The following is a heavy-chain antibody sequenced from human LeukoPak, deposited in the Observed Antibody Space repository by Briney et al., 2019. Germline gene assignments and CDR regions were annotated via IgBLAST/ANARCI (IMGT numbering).Heavy chain of an antibody. D-gene: IGHD3-10*01. J-gene: IGHJ6*02. CDR3: ARDRANYYGSGSYYNEGYYYYGMDV. V-gene: IGHV1-18*01. Sequence: ASVKFSCKASGYTFTSYGISWVRQAPVQGLEWMGWISAYNGNTNYAQKLQGRVTMTTDTSTSTAYMELRSLRSDDTAVYYCARDRANYYGSGSYYNEGYYYYGMDVWGQGTTVTVSS. CDR2: ISAYNGNT. CDR1: GYTFTSYG.